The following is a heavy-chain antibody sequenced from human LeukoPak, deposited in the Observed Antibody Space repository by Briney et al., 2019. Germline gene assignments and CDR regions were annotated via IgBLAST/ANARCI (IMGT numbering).Heavy chain of an antibody. V-gene: IGHV4-34*01. CDR3: ARHDGLERSVFDY. J-gene: IGHJ4*02. CDR1: GGSFSGYY. CDR2: IYYSGST. Sequence: PSETLSLXCAVYGGSFSGYYWRWIRQPPGKGLESIGSIYYSGSTYYNPSLKSRGTISVDTSKNQFSLKLSSVTAADTAVYYCARHDGLERSVFDYWGQGTLVTVSS. D-gene: IGHD1-1*01.